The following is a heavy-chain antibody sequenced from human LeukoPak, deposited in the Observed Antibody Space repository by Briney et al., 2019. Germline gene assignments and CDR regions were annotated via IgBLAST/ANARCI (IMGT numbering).Heavy chain of an antibody. J-gene: IGHJ6*02. CDR2: ISSSSSYI. CDR1: GFTFSSYS. CDR3: ARAHCSSTSCYAWGYYYYGMDV. V-gene: IGHV3-21*01. D-gene: IGHD2-2*01. Sequence: KPGGSLRLSCAASGFTFSSYSMNWVRQAPGKGLEWVSSISSSSSYIYYADSVKGRFTISRDNAKNSLYLQMNSLRAEDTAVYYCARAHCSSTSCYAWGYYYYGMDVWGQGTTVTVSS.